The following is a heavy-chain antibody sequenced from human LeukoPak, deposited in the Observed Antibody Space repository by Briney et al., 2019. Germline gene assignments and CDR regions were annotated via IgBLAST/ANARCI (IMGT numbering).Heavy chain of an antibody. J-gene: IGHJ4*02. V-gene: IGHV3-74*01. CDR2: SDRDGVVR. D-gene: IGHD3-3*01. CDR3: VASRWSGALDF. CDR1: SIRFADHW. Sequence: GGSLRLSCVGSSIRFADHWMLWVRQVPGKPPAWVARSDRDGVVREYADSVKGRFTVPRDNARNTIHLEMNRLKVEDTAIYYCVASRWSGALDFWGQGSLVTVSS.